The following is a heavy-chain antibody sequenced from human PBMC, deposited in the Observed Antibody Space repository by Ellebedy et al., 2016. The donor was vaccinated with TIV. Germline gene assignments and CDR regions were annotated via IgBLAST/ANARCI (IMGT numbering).Heavy chain of an antibody. CDR3: ARGGGVTGSLDY. J-gene: IGHJ4*02. Sequence: AASVKVSCKVSGYSFTTYYMHWMRQAPGQGLEWMGLISPSGGSTRHAQEFQDRVTMTRDTSTSTVYMELISLRSEDTAVYYCARGGGVTGSLDYWGQGTRVTVSS. CDR2: ISPSGGST. D-gene: IGHD3-10*01. CDR1: GYSFTTYY. V-gene: IGHV1-46*01.